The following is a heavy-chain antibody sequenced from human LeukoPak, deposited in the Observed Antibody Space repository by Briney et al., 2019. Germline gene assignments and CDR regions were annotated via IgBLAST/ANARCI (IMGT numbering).Heavy chain of an antibody. D-gene: IGHD3-3*01. J-gene: IGHJ6*02. CDR3: AKDLTHYDFWSGYYTNYGMDV. CDR1: GFTFSSYA. Sequence: GGSLRLSCAASGFTFSSYAMSWVRQAPGKGLEWVSAISGSGGSTYYADSVKGRFTISRDNSKNTLYLQMNSLRAEDTAVYYCAKDLTHYDFWSGYYTNYGMDVWGQGTTVTVSS. V-gene: IGHV3-23*01. CDR2: ISGSGGST.